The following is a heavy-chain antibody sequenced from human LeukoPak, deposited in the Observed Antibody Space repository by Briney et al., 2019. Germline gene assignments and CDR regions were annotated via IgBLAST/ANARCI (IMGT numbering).Heavy chain of an antibody. CDR2: ISGSGGST. V-gene: IGHV3-23*01. D-gene: IGHD3-3*01. CDR1: GFTFSSYA. Sequence: GGSLRLSCAASGFTFSSYAMSWVRQAPGKGLEWVSDISGSGGSTYYADSVKGRFTISRDNSKNTLYLQMNSLRAEDTAVYYCAKEGSIFGVVIIRADYWGQGTLVTVSS. CDR3: AKEGSIFGVVIIRADY. J-gene: IGHJ4*02.